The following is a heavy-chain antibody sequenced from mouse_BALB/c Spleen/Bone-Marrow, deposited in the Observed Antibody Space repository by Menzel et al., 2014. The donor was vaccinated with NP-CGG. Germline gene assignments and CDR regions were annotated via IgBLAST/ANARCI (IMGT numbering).Heavy chain of an antibody. CDR1: DYSITSDYA. CDR2: IRYSGST. CDR3: AIGSSPYYYGMDY. V-gene: IGHV3-2*02. D-gene: IGHD1-1*01. J-gene: IGHJ4*01. Sequence: VQLQQSGPGLVKPSQSLSLTCTVTDYSITSDYAWNWIRQFPGNKLEWMGYIRYSGSTSYNPSLKSRISITRDTSKNQFFLQLNSVTTEGTATYYCAIGSSPYYYGMDYWGQGTSVTVSS.